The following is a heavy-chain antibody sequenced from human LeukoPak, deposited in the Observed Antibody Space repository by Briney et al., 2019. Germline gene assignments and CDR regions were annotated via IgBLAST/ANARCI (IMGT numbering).Heavy chain of an antibody. D-gene: IGHD6-19*01. V-gene: IGHV4-34*01. Sequence: SETLSLTCAVYGGSFSGYYWSWIRQPPGKGLEWIGEINHSGSTNYNPSLKSRVTISVDTSKNQFSLKLSSVTAADTAVYYCARGERXYXSGWSNFDYWGQGTLVTV. J-gene: IGHJ4*02. CDR3: ARGERXYXSGWSNFDY. CDR1: GGSFSGYY. CDR2: INHSGST.